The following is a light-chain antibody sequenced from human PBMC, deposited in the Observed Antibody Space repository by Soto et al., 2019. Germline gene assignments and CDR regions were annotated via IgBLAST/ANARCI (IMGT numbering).Light chain of an antibody. CDR1: QGIRND. J-gene: IGKJ2*01. CDR3: QQYRSYAYT. V-gene: IGKV1-17*01. Sequence: DIQMTPSPSSLSASVVDRVTITCRASQGIRNDLGWYQQKPGKAPKRLIYATSSLQSGVPSRFSGSGSGTDFTLTISSLQPDDFATYYCQQYRSYAYTFGQGTKVDIK. CDR2: ATS.